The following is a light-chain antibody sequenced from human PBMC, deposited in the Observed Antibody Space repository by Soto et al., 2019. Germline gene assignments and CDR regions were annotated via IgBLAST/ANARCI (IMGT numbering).Light chain of an antibody. CDR1: QSISSY. CDR3: QQSYSTLPA. J-gene: IGKJ2*01. Sequence: DIQMTQSPSALSASVGDRVTITCRARQSISSYLNWYQQTPGKAPKLLIYAASSLQSRVPSRFSGSGSGTDFTLTISMRQPADFATYYCQQSYSTLPAFGQGTQLEIK. V-gene: IGKV1-39*01. CDR2: AAS.